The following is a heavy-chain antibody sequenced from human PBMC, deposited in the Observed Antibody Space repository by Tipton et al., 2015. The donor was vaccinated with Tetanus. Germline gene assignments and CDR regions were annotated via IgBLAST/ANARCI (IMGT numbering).Heavy chain of an antibody. D-gene: IGHD1-14*01. CDR2: MFYSGGT. Sequence: TLSLTCAVSGASVTTYYWYWMRQTPGKGLDWLGYMFYSGGTTKYNPFLNSRLSMSIHTSQNQFSLKLNSVTAADTAVYYWARRRGMIHTFDIWGQGTLVTVSS. J-gene: IGHJ3*02. CDR1: GASVTTYY. V-gene: IGHV4-59*02. CDR3: ARRRGMIHTFDI.